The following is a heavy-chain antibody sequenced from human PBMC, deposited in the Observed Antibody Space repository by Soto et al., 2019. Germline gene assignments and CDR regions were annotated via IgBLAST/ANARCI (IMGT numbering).Heavy chain of an antibody. Sequence: SETLSLTCTVSGGCISSYYWSWIRQPPGKGLEWIGYIYYSGSTNYNPSLKSRVTISVDTSKNQFSLKLSSVTAADTAVYYCARLQKGYYFDYWGQGTLVTVSS. CDR2: IYYSGST. CDR3: ARLQKGYYFDY. CDR1: GGCISSYY. J-gene: IGHJ4*02. V-gene: IGHV4-59*08.